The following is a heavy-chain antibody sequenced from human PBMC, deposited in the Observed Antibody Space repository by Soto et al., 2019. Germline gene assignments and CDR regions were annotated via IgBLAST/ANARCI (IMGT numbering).Heavy chain of an antibody. V-gene: IGHV1-69*06. CDR3: ARAHCGTGWQYDWFDP. CDR2: IIRIFGTA. Sequence: QVQLVQSGAEVKKPGSSVKVSCKASRGTFSSYAISWVRQAPGQGLEWMGGIIRIFGTANYAQKFQGRVTITADKSTSTAYMELSSLRSEDTAVYYCARAHCGTGWQYDWFDPWGQGTLVTVS. D-gene: IGHD6-19*01. CDR1: RGTFSSYA. J-gene: IGHJ5*02.